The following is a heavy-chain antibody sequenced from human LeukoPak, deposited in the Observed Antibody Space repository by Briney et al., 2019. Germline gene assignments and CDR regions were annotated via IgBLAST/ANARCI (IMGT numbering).Heavy chain of an antibody. CDR3: ARGYYDTSYYFDY. V-gene: IGHV3-21*01. J-gene: IGHJ4*02. Sequence: GGSLRLACAASGFTFSSYSMNWVRQAPGKGLEWVSSISSSSSYIYYADSVKGRFTISRDNAKNSLYLQMNSLRAEDTAVYYCARGYYDTSYYFDYWGQGTLVTVSS. CDR1: GFTFSSYS. CDR2: ISSSSSYI. D-gene: IGHD3-22*01.